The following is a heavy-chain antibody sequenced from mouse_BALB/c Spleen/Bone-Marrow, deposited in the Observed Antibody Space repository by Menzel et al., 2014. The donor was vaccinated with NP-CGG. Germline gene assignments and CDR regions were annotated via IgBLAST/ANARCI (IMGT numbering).Heavy chain of an antibody. CDR3: TREGTYVGCSGHFDY. D-gene: IGHD2-3*01. V-gene: IGHV1-4*01. CDR1: GYSFTSYT. CDR2: INPRNTYS. Sequence: VQLQESGAELARPGASVKMSCKASGYSFTSYTMHWVKQRPGRGLEWIAYINPRNTYSDYNQKFKDRATVTADKSSSTAYMQLSSLTSENSAVYYCTREGTYVGCSGHFDYWGQGTTLTVSS. J-gene: IGHJ2*01.